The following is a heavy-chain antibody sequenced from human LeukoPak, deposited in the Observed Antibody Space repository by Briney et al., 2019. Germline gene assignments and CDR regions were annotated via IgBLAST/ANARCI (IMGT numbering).Heavy chain of an antibody. CDR2: IKGKTDGGTT. CDR1: GFTFSNAC. D-gene: IGHD5-18*01. Sequence: NSGGSLRLSCAASGFTFSNACMSWVRQAPGKGLEWAGHIKGKTDGGTTDYAAPVQGRFTISRDDSKNTLFLQMNSLKTEDTAVYYCTTGTWIQLWLADYWGQGTLVTVSS. CDR3: TTGTWIQLWLADY. V-gene: IGHV3-15*01. J-gene: IGHJ4*02.